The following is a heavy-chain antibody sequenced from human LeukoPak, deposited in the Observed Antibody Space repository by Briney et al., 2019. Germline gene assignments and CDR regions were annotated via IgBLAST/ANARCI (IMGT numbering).Heavy chain of an antibody. J-gene: IGHJ4*02. V-gene: IGHV3-74*01. Sequence: GGSLRLSCAASGFTFSDYWMYWVRQAAGKGLVWVSRIDTDGSSATYADSVKGRFTISRDNAKNTVYLQMNSLRVEDTGVYSCASALTTVTPHFHYWGQGTLVTVSS. CDR1: GFTFSDYW. D-gene: IGHD4-17*01. CDR2: IDTDGSSA. CDR3: ASALTTVTPHFHY.